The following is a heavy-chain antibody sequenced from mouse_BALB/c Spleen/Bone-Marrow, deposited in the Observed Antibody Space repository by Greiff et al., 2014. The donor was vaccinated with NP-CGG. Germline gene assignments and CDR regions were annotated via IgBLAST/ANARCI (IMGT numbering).Heavy chain of an antibody. CDR2: IYPGGGYI. V-gene: IGHV1-63*01. CDR1: GYTFANYW. D-gene: IGHD2-10*02. Sequence: VQLQQSGAELVRPGASVKISCKASGYTFANYWLGWLKQRPGHGLEWIGEIYPGGGYINYNEKFKGKATLTADKSSSTAYMGXXXXXSEVSADYCGTREEYGSYDGFFDYWGQGTTLTVSS. J-gene: IGHJ2*01. CDR3: TREEYGSYDGFFDY.